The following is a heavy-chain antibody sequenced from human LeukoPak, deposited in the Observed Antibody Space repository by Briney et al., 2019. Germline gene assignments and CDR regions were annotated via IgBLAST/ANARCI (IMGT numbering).Heavy chain of an antibody. V-gene: IGHV1-2*02. CDR1: GYIFTNYY. D-gene: IGHD3-16*01. Sequence: ASVKVSCKASGYIFTNYYIHWVRQAPGQGLDWMGWINPNSGDTNYAQKFQGRVTMTRDTSINTAYMELSLTSDDTAVYYCAKIPFGGVADWGQGTLVTVS. CDR3: AKIPFGGVAD. J-gene: IGHJ4*02. CDR2: INPNSGDT.